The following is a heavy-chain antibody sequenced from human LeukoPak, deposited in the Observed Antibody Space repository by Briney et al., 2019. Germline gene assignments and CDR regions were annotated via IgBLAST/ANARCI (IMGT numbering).Heavy chain of an antibody. CDR3: ANLNTAISHDAFDI. CDR2: IKQDGTQK. V-gene: IGHV3-7*01. J-gene: IGHJ3*02. CDR1: GFTFSDYW. D-gene: IGHD5-18*01. Sequence: PGGSLRLSCAASGFTFSDYWMSWVRQAPGKGLEWVVNIKQDGTQKYYVDSMKGRFTISRDNAKNTLYLQMNSLRAEDTAVYYCANLNTAISHDAFDIWGQGTMVTVSS.